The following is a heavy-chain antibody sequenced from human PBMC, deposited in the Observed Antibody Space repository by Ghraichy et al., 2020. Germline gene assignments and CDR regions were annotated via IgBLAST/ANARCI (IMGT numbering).Heavy chain of an antibody. CDR3: AKGGMFYDFWSGYMGNGMDV. D-gene: IGHD3-3*01. Sequence: GGSLRLSCEASGFIFSSYMMSWVRQGPGKGLEWVSSVSNNGDNTNLADSVKGRFTVSRDNSKNKMHLLMNSLRPEDTAVYYCAKGGMFYDFWSGYMGNGMDVWGQGTTVIVS. CDR1: GFIFSSYM. CDR2: VSNNGDNT. V-gene: IGHV3-23*01. J-gene: IGHJ6*02.